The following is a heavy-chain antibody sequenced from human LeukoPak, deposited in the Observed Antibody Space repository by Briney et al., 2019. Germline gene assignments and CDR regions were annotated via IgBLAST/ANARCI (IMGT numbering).Heavy chain of an antibody. CDR3: ATDVGAD. V-gene: IGHV3-7*01. J-gene: IGHJ4*02. CDR1: GFTFSSSW. Sequence: GGSLRLSCAASGFTFSSSWMTWVRQTPGKGLEWVANMKADGSEKYYVDSVKGRFTISRDNAKNSLYLQMNSLRAEDTALYYCATDVGADWGQGTLVTVSS. CDR2: MKADGSEK.